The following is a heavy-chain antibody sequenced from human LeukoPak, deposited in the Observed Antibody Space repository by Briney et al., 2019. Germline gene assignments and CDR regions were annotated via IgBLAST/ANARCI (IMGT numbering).Heavy chain of an antibody. Sequence: PGGSLRLSCAASGFTFSSYAMSWVRQAPGKGLEWVSAISGSGGSTYYADSVKGRFTISRDNSKNTLYLQMNSLRAEDTAVYYCATRKVAASSVHDYWGQGTLVTVSS. V-gene: IGHV3-23*01. CDR3: ATRKVAASSVHDY. CDR1: GFTFSSYA. CDR2: ISGSGGST. J-gene: IGHJ4*02. D-gene: IGHD2-15*01.